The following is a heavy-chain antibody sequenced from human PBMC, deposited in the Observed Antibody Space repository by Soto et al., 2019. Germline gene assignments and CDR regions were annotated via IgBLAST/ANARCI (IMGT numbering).Heavy chain of an antibody. CDR3: AGEGPAAGTSGVLDY. Sequence: QVQLQQWGAGLLKPSETLSLTCAVYGGSFRGYYWSWIRQPPGKGLEWIGEINHSGSTNYNPSLKSRVTISVDTSKNQFVLKLRSVTAADTAVYYCAGEGPAAGTSGVLDYWCQGTMVIVSS. V-gene: IGHV4-34*01. D-gene: IGHD6-13*01. CDR2: INHSGST. J-gene: IGHJ4*02. CDR1: GGSFRGYY.